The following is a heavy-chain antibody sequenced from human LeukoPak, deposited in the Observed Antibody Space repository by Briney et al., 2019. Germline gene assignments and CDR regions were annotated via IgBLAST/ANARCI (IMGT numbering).Heavy chain of an antibody. CDR2: IKEDGREK. Sequence: GWSLRLSCAASGFIFSSYWMSGVRQAPGKGLEWVANIKEDGREKYYVDSVKGRFTISRDNAKNSLYLQTNCLRAEDTAVYYCARRAPRYCSSTSCPAQYYGVDVWGKGTTVTVSS. J-gene: IGHJ6*04. V-gene: IGHV3-7*03. CDR3: ARRAPRYCSSTSCPAQYYGVDV. D-gene: IGHD2-2*01. CDR1: GFIFSSYW.